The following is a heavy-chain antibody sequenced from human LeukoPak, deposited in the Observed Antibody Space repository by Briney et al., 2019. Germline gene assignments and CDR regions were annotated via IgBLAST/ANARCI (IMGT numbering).Heavy chain of an antibody. Sequence: SETLSLTCAVYGGSFSAYYWSWIRQPPGKGLEWIGEINYSRSTSYNPSLKSRITISVDTSKNQFSLKLSSVTAADTAVYYCARLNGGNPGDYWGQGTLVTVSS. D-gene: IGHD4-23*01. V-gene: IGHV4-34*01. J-gene: IGHJ4*02. CDR3: ARLNGGNPGDY. CDR1: GGSFSAYY. CDR2: INYSRST.